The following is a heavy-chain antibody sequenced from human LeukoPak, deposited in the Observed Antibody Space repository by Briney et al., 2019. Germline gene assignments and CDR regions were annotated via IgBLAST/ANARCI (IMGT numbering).Heavy chain of an antibody. J-gene: IGHJ5*02. CDR3: ARERERYCSSTSCPMGWFDP. Sequence: GGSLRLSCAASGYTFSSYAMSWVRQAPVKGLEWVSAISGSGTSTYYADSVQGRFTISRDNSKNTLYLQMNSLRAEDTAVYYCARERERYCSSTSCPMGWFDPWGQGTLVTVSS. D-gene: IGHD2-2*01. CDR2: ISGSGTST. V-gene: IGHV3-23*01. CDR1: GYTFSSYA.